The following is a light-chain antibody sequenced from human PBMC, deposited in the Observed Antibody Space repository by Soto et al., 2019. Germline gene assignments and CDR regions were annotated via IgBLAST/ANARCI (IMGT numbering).Light chain of an antibody. V-gene: IGKV4-1*01. CDR1: QSVLLSSNNKNY. CDR3: QHYLKIPVT. CDR2: WAS. Sequence: DIVMTQSPDSLAVSLGERATINCKSSQSVLLSSNNKNYLAWYQQKPGQPPKLLISWASIRESGVPDRFSGDASGTDFTLGISRLQAEDVAVYYCQHYLKIPVTFGGGSRVEI. J-gene: IGKJ4*01.